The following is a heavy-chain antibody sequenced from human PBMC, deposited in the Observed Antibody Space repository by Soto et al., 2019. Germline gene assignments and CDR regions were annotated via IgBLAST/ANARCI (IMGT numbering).Heavy chain of an antibody. J-gene: IGHJ6*02. V-gene: IGHV4-31*03. CDR1: GGSISSGGYY. CDR3: ASWVRGYSYEYYYYGMDV. Sequence: SETLSLTCTVSGGSISSGGYYWSWIRQHPGKGLEWIGYIYYSGSTYYNPSLKSRVTISVDTSKNQFSPKLSSVTAADTAVYYCASWVRGYSYEYYYYGMDVWGQGTTVTVSS. CDR2: IYYSGST. D-gene: IGHD5-18*01.